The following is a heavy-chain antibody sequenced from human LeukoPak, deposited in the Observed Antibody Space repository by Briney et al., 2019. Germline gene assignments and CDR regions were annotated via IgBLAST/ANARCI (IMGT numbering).Heavy chain of an antibody. Sequence: PSETLSLTCTLSVGSLRSGGYYWSWIRQHPGKGLEWIGYIYYSGSTYYNPSLKSRVTISVDTSKNQFSLKLSSVTAADTAVYFGATGCIRSIDYWGQGTLVTVSS. V-gene: IGHV4-31*03. J-gene: IGHJ4*02. CDR1: VGSLRSGGYY. CDR3: ATGCIRSIDY. D-gene: IGHD6-6*01. CDR2: IYYSGST.